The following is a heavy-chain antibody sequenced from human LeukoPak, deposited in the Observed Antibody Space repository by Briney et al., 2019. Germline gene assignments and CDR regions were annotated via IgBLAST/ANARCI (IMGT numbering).Heavy chain of an antibody. D-gene: IGHD5-12*01. CDR3: AREVGYSGYDPYGMDV. Sequence: ASVKVSCKASGGTFSSYAISWVRQAPGQGLEWMGRIIPILGIANYAQKFQGRVTITADKSTSTAYMELSSLRSEDTAVYYCAREVGYSGYDPYGMDVWGQGTTVTVSS. J-gene: IGHJ6*02. CDR2: IIPILGIA. V-gene: IGHV1-69*04. CDR1: GGTFSSYA.